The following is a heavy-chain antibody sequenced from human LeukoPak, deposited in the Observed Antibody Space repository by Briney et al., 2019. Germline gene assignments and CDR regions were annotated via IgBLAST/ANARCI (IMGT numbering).Heavy chain of an antibody. V-gene: IGHV3-74*03. D-gene: IGHD4-23*01. J-gene: IGHJ3*02. CDR3: AREVGGNLGDAFDI. Sequence: PGGSLRLSCVASGFTFSNYWMHWVRQAPGKGLVWVSRINSDGSTATYADSVKGRFTTSRDNAKKTLYVQMNSLRAEDTAVYYCAREVGGNLGDAFDIWGQGTMVTVSS. CDR1: GFTFSNYW. CDR2: INSDGSTA.